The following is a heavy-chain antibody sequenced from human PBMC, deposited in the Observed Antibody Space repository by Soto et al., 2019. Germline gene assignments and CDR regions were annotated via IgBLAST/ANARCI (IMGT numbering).Heavy chain of an antibody. J-gene: IGHJ3*02. Sequence: QVQLVQSGTDMKNPGSSVRVSCKASGGTFSRDSFGWLRQAPGQGPEWIGGIVPMYDTPVYSQKFQGRVTITADEAGTTAYMELSSLRSEDTAVYFCARERGDRPVAGSDAFETWGHGTVVTV. CDR1: GGTFSRDS. V-gene: IGHV1-69*01. CDR2: IVPMYDTP. CDR3: ARERGDRPVAGSDAFET. D-gene: IGHD6-19*01.